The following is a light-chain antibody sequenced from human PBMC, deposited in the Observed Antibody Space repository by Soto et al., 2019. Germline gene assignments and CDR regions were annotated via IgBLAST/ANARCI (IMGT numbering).Light chain of an antibody. V-gene: IGKV1-39*01. CDR3: QQSYSTPYT. J-gene: IGKJ2*01. CDR1: QSISSY. Sequence: DIQMTQSPSSLSASVGDRVTITCRASQSISSYLNWYQQKPGKAPKLLIYAASSLHSGVQSRFSGSGSGTDFTLTISSLQPEDFATYYCQQSYSTPYTFGQGTKLEIK. CDR2: AAS.